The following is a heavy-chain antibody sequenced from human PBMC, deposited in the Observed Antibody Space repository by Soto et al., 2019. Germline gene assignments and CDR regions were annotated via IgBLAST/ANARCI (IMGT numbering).Heavy chain of an antibody. CDR1: GAALKSGNYY. CDR3: ARLRIATNNYKWFDP. J-gene: IGHJ5*02. CDR2: IYVTGAV. Sequence: PSETLSLTCSVSGAALKSGNYYWSWIRQVPGKGLEWIGHIYVTGAVGYNPSLRDRITISQDTSERQFSLNLRLVTAADTAVYYCARLRIATNNYKWFDPWGQGTLVTVSS. V-gene: IGHV4-31*03. D-gene: IGHD2-21*01.